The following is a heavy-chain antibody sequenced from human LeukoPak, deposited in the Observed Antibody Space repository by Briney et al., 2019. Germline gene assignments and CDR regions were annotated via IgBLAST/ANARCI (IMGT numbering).Heavy chain of an antibody. CDR2: IYTSGST. CDR3: ARDVQQWLAETYYYYYYMDV. V-gene: IGHV4-4*07. Sequence: PSETLSLTCTVSGYSISSGYYWSWIRQPAGKGLEWIGRIYTSGSTNYNPSLKSRVTMSVDTSKNQFSLKLSSVTAADTAVYYCARDVQQWLAETYYYYYYMDVWGKGTTVTISS. D-gene: IGHD6-19*01. J-gene: IGHJ6*03. CDR1: GYSISSGYY.